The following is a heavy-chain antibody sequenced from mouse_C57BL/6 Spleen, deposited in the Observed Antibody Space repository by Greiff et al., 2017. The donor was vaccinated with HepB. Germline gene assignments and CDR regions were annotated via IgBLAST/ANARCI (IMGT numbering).Heavy chain of an antibody. CDR2: IDPETGGT. CDR1: GYTFTDYE. D-gene: IGHD1-1*01. Sequence: VQLQQSGAELVRPGASVTLSCKASGYTFTDYEMHWVKQTPVHGLEWIGAIDPETGGTAYNQKFKGKAILTADKSSSTAYMELRSLTSEDSAVYYCTLYYGSSPSYAMDYLGQGTSVTVSS. CDR3: TLYYGSSPSYAMDY. J-gene: IGHJ4*01. V-gene: IGHV1-15*01.